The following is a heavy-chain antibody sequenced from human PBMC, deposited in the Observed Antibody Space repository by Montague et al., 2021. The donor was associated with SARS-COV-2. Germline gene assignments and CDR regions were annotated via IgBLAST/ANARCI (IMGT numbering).Heavy chain of an antibody. CDR1: GGSISSSSYY. Sequence: SETLSLTCTVSGGSISSSSYYWGWIRQPPGKGLEWIGSISYSGSTYYNPSLKSRVTISVDTSKNQFSLKLSSVTAADTAVYYRARQEPIVVVVAAARGWFDPWGQGTLVTVSS. J-gene: IGHJ5*02. CDR3: ARQEPIVVVVAAARGWFDP. CDR2: ISYSGST. D-gene: IGHD2-15*01. V-gene: IGHV4-39*01.